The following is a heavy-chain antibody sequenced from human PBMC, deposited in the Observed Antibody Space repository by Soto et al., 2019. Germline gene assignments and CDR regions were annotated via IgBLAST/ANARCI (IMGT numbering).Heavy chain of an antibody. Sequence: QVQLQESGPGLVKPSGTLSLICAVSSGSISSLNWWSWVRQPPGKGLEWIGEVDQSGSTNYNPSLKSRVTISVDQSKNQFSLKLNSMTAADTAVYYCARGISSWLDYWGQGTLVTVSS. D-gene: IGHD6-13*01. V-gene: IGHV4-4*02. CDR3: ARGISSWLDY. CDR2: VDQSGST. CDR1: SGSISSLNW. J-gene: IGHJ4*02.